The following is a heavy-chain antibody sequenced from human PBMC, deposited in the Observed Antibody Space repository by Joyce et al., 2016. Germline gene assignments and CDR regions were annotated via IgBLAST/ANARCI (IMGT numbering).Heavy chain of an antibody. CDR3: AKAQRRGVVPSAIFD. CDR1: GFSFGSSG. CDR2: ISYDGSLK. D-gene: IGHD2-2*01. J-gene: IGHJ4*02. Sequence: QVQLVESGGGVVQPGRSLRLSCAASGFSFGSSGMHWVRQAPGKGLEWVAVISYDGSLKYYADSVKGRFTISRDNSKKTLYLQMNSLRAEDTAVYYCAKAQRRGVVPSAIFDWGQGTLVTVSS. V-gene: IGHV3-30*18.